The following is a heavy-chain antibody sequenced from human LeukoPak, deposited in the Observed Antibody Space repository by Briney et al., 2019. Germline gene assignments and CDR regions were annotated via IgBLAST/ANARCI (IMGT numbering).Heavy chain of an antibody. V-gene: IGHV4-61*09. D-gene: IGHD6-13*01. CDR3: ARVITPGYSSSWYKGWFDP. CDR2: IFYSGST. J-gene: IGHJ5*02. CDR1: GGSISSGSYY. Sequence: SQTLSLTCTVSGGSISSGSYYWSWIRQPAGKGLEWIGNIFYSGSTYYSPSLKSRVTISLDTSRNQFSLKLNSVTAADTAVYYCARVITPGYSSSWYKGWFDPWGQGTLVTVSS.